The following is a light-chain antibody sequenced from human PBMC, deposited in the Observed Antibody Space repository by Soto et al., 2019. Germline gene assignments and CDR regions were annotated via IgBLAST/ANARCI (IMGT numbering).Light chain of an antibody. V-gene: IGKV3-11*01. Sequence: PGERATLSCRASQSVNNYLAWYQQRPGQAPRLLIYDASTRATGIPARFSGSGSGTDFTLTISSLEPEDFAVYYCQHRNNRPFSFGPGTKVDIK. CDR3: QHRNNRPFS. J-gene: IGKJ3*01. CDR1: QSVNNY. CDR2: DAS.